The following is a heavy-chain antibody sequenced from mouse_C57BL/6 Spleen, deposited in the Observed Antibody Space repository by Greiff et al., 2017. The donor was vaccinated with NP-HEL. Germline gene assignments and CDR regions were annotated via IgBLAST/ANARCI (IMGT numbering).Heavy chain of an antibody. Sequence: VKLQESGPELVKPGASVKISCKASGYAFSSSWMNWVKQRPGKGLEWIGRIYPGDGDTNYNGKFKGKATLTADKSSSTAYMQLSSLTSEDSAVYFCARSAIQLRLCYFDYWGQGTTLTVSS. CDR3: ARSAIQLRLCYFDY. V-gene: IGHV1-82*01. J-gene: IGHJ2*01. CDR1: GYAFSSSW. D-gene: IGHD3-2*02. CDR2: IYPGDGDT.